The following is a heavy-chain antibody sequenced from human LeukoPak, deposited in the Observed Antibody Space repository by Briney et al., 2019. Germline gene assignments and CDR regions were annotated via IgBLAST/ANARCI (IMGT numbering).Heavy chain of an antibody. CDR3: ARRAPDFYGYDY. CDR1: GYTFTDYY. J-gene: IGHJ4*02. V-gene: IGHV1-2*02. D-gene: IGHD3-3*01. Sequence: GASVKVSCKASGYTFTDYYIHWVRQAPGQGLEWMGWISPNSGGTYYAQNFQDRVTMTRDTSITTAYMELSRLRSDDTAVYYCARRAPDFYGYDYWGRGTLVTVSS. CDR2: ISPNSGGT.